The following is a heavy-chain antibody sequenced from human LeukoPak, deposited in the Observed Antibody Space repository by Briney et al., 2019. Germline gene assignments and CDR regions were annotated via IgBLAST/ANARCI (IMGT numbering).Heavy chain of an antibody. CDR3: ARSDYSGYFDY. CDR1: GGSVNNNAYY. V-gene: IGHV4-39*01. J-gene: IGHJ4*02. CDR2: VYYSGIT. Sequence: SETLSLTCSVSGGSVNNNAYYWGWVRQPPGKGLEYIGNVYYSGITYYNPSLQSRVTISVDTSNNQFSLKLSSVTAADTAVYYCARSDYSGYFDYWGQGTLVSVSS. D-gene: IGHD4-11*01.